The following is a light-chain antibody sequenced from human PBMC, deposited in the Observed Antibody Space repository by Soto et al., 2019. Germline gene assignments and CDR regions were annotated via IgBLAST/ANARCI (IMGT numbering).Light chain of an antibody. J-gene: IGKJ4*01. CDR3: QHRHNWHSLT. V-gene: IGKV3D-11*02. Sequence: EIVLTQSPDTLSVSPGKRATLSCRASQSLDNHLAWYQQQPGQPPTLLIFYASNRATGVPARFSCRSSGTDFTLPIRSVEREDVAGYNCQHRHNWHSLTFGGGTRVE. CDR2: YAS. CDR1: QSLDNH.